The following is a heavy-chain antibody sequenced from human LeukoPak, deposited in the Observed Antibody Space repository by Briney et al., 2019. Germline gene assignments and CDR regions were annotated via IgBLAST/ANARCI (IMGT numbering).Heavy chain of an antibody. CDR2: INPTSGGT. CDR3: ARRGLRLAVASSYYFGLDV. J-gene: IGHJ6*02. Sequence: ASVKVSCKASAYTFTDYYIHWVRQAPGQGLEWMGWINPTSGGTNYVQKPQGRVTMSRDTSIGTAYMELSSLSSDDTAVYYCARRGLRLAVASSYYFGLDVWGQGTTVTVSS. V-gene: IGHV1-2*02. D-gene: IGHD6-19*01. CDR1: AYTFTDYY.